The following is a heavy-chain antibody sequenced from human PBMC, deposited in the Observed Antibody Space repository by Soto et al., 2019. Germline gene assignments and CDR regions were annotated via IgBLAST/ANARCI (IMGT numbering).Heavy chain of an antibody. CDR3: ARSDFDWLLPEYFQH. V-gene: IGHV1-18*01. D-gene: IGHD3-9*01. Sequence: ASVKVSCKASGYTFTSYGISWVRQAPGQGLEWMGWISAYNGNTNYAQKLQGRVTMTTDTSTSTAYMELRSLRSDDTAVYYCARSDFDWLLPEYFQHWGQGTLVTVS. J-gene: IGHJ1*01. CDR2: ISAYNGNT. CDR1: GYTFTSYG.